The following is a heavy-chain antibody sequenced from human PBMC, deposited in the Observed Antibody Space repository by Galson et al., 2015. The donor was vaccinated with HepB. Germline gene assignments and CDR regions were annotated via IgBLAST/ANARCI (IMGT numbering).Heavy chain of an antibody. CDR2: IRSNANSYAT. CDR3: TRRGDSGWYGKEDY. CDR1: GFTFSGSA. D-gene: IGHD6-19*01. Sequence: SLRLSCAASGFTFSGSAIHWVRQASGKGLEWIGRIRSNANSYATGYAASVKGRFTISRDDSKNTAYLQMNSLKTEDTAVYYCTRRGDSGWYGKEDYWGQGTLVTVPS. J-gene: IGHJ4*02. V-gene: IGHV3-73*01.